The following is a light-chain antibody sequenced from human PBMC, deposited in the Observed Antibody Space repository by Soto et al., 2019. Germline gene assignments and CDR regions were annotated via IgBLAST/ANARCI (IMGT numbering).Light chain of an antibody. Sequence: ALRITPSPSPFSSSTGDRVTLTCRASQGISSYLAWYQQKPGKAPKLLIYAASTLQSGVPSRFSGSGSGTDFTLTISCLQSEDFATYYCQQYYSYPLTFGGGTKVDIK. CDR2: AAS. J-gene: IGKJ4*01. CDR1: QGISSY. CDR3: QQYYSYPLT. V-gene: IGKV1-8*01.